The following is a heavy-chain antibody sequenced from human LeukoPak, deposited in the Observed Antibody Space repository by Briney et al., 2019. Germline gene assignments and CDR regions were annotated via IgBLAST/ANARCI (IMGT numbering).Heavy chain of an antibody. CDR3: ARVRAPYYDIFTSSYKDYYYYGMDV. D-gene: IGHD3-9*01. V-gene: IGHV1-46*01. J-gene: IGHJ6*02. CDR2: INPSSGST. CDR1: GYTFTSYF. Sequence: GASVKVSCKAPGYTFTSYFIHWVRQAPGQGLKWMGIINPSSGSTSYAQKFQGRITMTRDTSTSTVYMELSSLRSDDTAVYYCARVRAPYYDIFTSSYKDYYYYGMDVWGQGTTVTVSS.